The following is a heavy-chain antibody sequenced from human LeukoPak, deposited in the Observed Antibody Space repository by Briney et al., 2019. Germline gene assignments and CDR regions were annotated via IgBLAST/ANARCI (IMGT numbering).Heavy chain of an antibody. CDR3: ARHGVVPATDDAFDI. CDR1: GYRFTNYW. D-gene: IGHD2-2*01. J-gene: IGHJ3*02. CDR2: IFLGDSDT. Sequence: GESLQISCKLSGYRFTNYWIGGVRQMPGKGREWMGIIFLGDSDTRYSPSFRGLVTFSADKSINTAYLHWSSLKASDTALYYCARHGVVPATDDAFDIWGQGTMVTVSS. V-gene: IGHV5-51*01.